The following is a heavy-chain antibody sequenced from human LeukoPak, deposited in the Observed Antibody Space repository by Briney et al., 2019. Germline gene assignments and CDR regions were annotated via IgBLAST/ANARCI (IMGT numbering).Heavy chain of an antibody. CDR1: GFTFRSYS. CDR2: INHSGST. V-gene: IGHV4-34*01. CDR3: ASPGCSSTSCSLGYYYGMDV. D-gene: IGHD2-2*01. J-gene: IGHJ6*02. Sequence: PGGSLRLSCAASGFTFRSYSLTWIRQPPGKGLEWIGEINHSGSTNYNPSLKSRVTISVDTSKNQFSLKLSSVTAADTAVYYCASPGCSSTSCSLGYYYGMDVWGQGTTVTVSS.